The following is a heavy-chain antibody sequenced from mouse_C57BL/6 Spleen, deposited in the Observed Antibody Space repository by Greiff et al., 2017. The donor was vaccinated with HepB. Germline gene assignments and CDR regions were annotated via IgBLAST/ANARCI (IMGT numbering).Heavy chain of an antibody. CDR1: GYTFTSYW. CDR3: ARGSSLNYYAMDY. D-gene: IGHD6-1*01. J-gene: IGHJ4*01. V-gene: IGHV1-55*01. CDR2: IYPGSGST. Sequence: VQLQQSGAELVKPGASVKMSCKASGYTFTSYWITWVKQRPGQGLEWIGDIYPGSGSTNYNEKFKSKATLTVDTSSSTAYMQLSSLTSEDSAVYYCARGSSLNYYAMDYWGQGTSVTVSS.